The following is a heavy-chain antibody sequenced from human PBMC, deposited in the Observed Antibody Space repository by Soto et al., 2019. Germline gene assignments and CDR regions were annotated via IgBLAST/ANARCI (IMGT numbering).Heavy chain of an antibody. CDR2: INPNSGGT. CDR3: ARDPRIAAAAPYLYYYGMDA. V-gene: IGHV1-2*02. Sequence: AASVKVSCKASGYTFTGYYMHWVRQAPGQGLEWMGWINPNSGGTNYAQKFQGRVTMTRDTSISTAYMELSRLRSDDTAVYYCARDPRIAAAAPYLYYYGMDAWGQGTTVTVSS. J-gene: IGHJ6*02. D-gene: IGHD6-13*01. CDR1: GYTFTGYY.